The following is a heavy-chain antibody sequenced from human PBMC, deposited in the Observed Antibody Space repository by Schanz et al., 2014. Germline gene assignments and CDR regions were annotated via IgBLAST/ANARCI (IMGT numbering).Heavy chain of an antibody. D-gene: IGHD3-22*01. CDR3: AKDGRLPYYGTGSDFDY. V-gene: IGHV3-23*04. CDR2: MIGSGSSV. CDR1: GFTFSIYG. J-gene: IGHJ4*02. Sequence: EVQLVESGVGLVKPGGSLRLSCAASGFTFSIYGMSWVRQAPGKGLEWVSRMIGSGSSVFYADSVKGRFTISRDNLKNTVYLQMNSLRAGDTAVYYCAKDGRLPYYGTGSDFDYWGQGTLVAVSS.